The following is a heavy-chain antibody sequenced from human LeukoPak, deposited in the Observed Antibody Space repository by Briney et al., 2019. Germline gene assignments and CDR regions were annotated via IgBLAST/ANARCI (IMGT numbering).Heavy chain of an antibody. CDR1: GFTFSSYS. Sequence: GGSLRLSCAASGFTFSSYSMNWVRQAPGKGLEWVSSISSSSSYIYYADSVKGRFTISRDNAKNSLHLQMNSLRAEDTAVYYCARENSGYGAFDIWGQGTMVTVSS. D-gene: IGHD5-12*01. J-gene: IGHJ3*02. CDR2: ISSSSSYI. V-gene: IGHV3-21*01. CDR3: ARENSGYGAFDI.